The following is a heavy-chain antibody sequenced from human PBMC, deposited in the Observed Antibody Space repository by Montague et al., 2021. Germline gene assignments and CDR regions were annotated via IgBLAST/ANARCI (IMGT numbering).Heavy chain of an antibody. J-gene: IGHJ4*02. CDR1: GGSISSSNW. CDR2: IYHSGNT. V-gene: IGHV4-4*02. D-gene: IGHD3-10*01. CDR3: ARDRWFGELSI. Sequence: SETLSLTCAVSGGSISSSNWWSWVRQPPGKGLEWIGEIYHSGNTNYNPSLKSRVTISVDKSKNQFSLKLRAVTAADTAVYYCARDRWFGELSIWGQGTLVTVSS.